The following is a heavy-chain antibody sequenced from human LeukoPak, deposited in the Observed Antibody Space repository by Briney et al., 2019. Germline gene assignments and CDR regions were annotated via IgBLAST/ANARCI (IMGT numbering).Heavy chain of an antibody. D-gene: IGHD3-9*01. V-gene: IGHV1-2*02. Sequence: ASVKVSCKASGYTFTGYYMHWVRQAPGQGLEWRGWINPNSGGTDYAQKFQGRVTMTRDTSISTAYMELSRLRSDDTAVYYCARAPVFYDILTGYYTGWFDPWGQGTLVTVSS. CDR3: ARAPVFYDILTGYYTGWFDP. CDR1: GYTFTGYY. CDR2: INPNSGGT. J-gene: IGHJ5*02.